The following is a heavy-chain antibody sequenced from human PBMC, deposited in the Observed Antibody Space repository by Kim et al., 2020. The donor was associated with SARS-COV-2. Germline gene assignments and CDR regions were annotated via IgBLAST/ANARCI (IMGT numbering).Heavy chain of an antibody. J-gene: IGHJ6*02. V-gene: IGHV4-59*01. CDR2: IYYSGST. CDR1: GGSISSYY. D-gene: IGHD7-27*01. CDR3: ARAPLGYYGMDV. Sequence: SETLSLTCTVSGGSISSYYWSWIRQPPGKGLEWIGYIYYSGSTNYNPSLKSRVTILVDTSKNQFSLKLSSVTAADTAVYYCARAPLGYYGMDVWGQGTTVTVSS.